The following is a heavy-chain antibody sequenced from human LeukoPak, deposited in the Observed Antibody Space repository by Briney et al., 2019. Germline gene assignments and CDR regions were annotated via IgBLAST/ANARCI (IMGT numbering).Heavy chain of an antibody. CDR3: ARVLNTYYYGSGSYYFDY. CDR2: IYYSGST. V-gene: IGHV4-59*01. CDR1: GGSISSYY. J-gene: IGHJ4*02. D-gene: IGHD3-10*01. Sequence: SETLSLTCTVSGGSISSYYWSWIRQPPGKGLEWIGYIYYSGSTNYNPSLKSRVTISVDTSKNQFSLKLSSVTAADTAVYYCARVLNTYYYGSGSYYFDYWGQGTLVTVSS.